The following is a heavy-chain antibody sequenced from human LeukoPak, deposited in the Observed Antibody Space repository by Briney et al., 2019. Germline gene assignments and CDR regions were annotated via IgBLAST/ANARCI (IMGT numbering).Heavy chain of an antibody. CDR2: IYTSGRT. CDR1: GGSIGSSTSY. V-gene: IGHV4-61*02. J-gene: IGHJ4*02. CDR3: ARDSVTGTTRIDY. D-gene: IGHD1-7*01. Sequence: SETLFLTCTVSGGSIGSSTSYWSWIRQPAGKGLEWIGRIYTSGRTDYNPSLKSRVTISINTSKNQFSLDLTSVTAADTAVYYCARDSVTGTTRIDYWGQGTLVTVSS.